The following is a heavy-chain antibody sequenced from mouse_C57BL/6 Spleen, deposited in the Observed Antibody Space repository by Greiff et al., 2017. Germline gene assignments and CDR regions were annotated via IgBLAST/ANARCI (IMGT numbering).Heavy chain of an antibody. J-gene: IGHJ3*01. CDR2: INPNNGGT. CDR3: ALYSSDGFAY. V-gene: IGHV1-26*01. D-gene: IGHD2-5*01. CDR1: GYTFTDYY. Sequence: EVQLQQSGPELVKPGASVKISCKASGYTFTDYYMNWVKQSHGKSLEWIGDINPNNGGTSYNQKFKGKATLTVDKSSSTAYMELRSLTSEDSAVYYCALYSSDGFAYWGQGTLLTVSA.